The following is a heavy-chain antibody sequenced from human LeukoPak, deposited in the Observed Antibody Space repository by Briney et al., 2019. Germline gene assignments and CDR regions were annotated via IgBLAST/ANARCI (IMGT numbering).Heavy chain of an antibody. J-gene: IGHJ4*02. CDR3: ARLQAPYYYDSSGYYIDY. V-gene: IGHV4-59*08. CDR2: MYYSGST. D-gene: IGHD3-22*01. CDR1: GGSISSYY. Sequence: PSETLSLTCTVSGGSISSYYWSWIRQPPGKGLEWIGYMYYSGSTNYNPSLKSRVTISVDTSKNQFSPKLSSVTAADTAVYYCARLQAPYYYDSSGYYIDYWGQGTLVTVSS.